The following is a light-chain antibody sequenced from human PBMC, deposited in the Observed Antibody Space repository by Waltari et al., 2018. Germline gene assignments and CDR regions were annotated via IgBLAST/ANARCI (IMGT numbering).Light chain of an antibody. CDR1: QSVRTW. V-gene: IGKV1-5*03. Sequence: DIQMPQSPSTLSASIGDRVTITCRASQSVRTWLAWFQQKPGKAPKLLIHKSSNLESGVPSRFSGSGSGTEFTLTISSLQPDDFATYYCQQYNLYSTFGQGTRLEMK. CDR3: QQYNLYST. J-gene: IGKJ5*01. CDR2: KSS.